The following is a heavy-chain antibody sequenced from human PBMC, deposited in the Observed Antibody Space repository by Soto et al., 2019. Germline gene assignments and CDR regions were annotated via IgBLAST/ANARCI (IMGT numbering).Heavy chain of an antibody. V-gene: IGHV4-31*03. CDR2: IYYSGST. CDR1: GGSISSGGYY. D-gene: IGHD3-22*01. J-gene: IGHJ4*02. CDR3: ARGSPGPYDSSGYWGY. Sequence: QVQLQESGPGLVKPSQTLSLTCTVSGGSISSGGYYWSWIRQHPGKGLEWIGYIYYSGSTYYNPSLKSRVTISVDTSKNQFALNLSSVTAADTAVYYCARGSPGPYDSSGYWGYWGEGTLVTVSS.